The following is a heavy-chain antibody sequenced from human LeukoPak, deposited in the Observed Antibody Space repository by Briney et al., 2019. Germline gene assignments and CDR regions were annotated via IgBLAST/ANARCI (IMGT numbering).Heavy chain of an antibody. D-gene: IGHD3-10*01. CDR2: IKEDGSEK. Sequence: TGGSLRLSCAASGFTFSNYWMGWVRQPPGKGLQWVANIKEDGSEKYYVDSVKGRFTISRDNAKNSVYLQMNSLRVEDTAVYYCATRPFGADYWGQGTLVTVSS. J-gene: IGHJ4*02. CDR1: GFTFSNYW. CDR3: ATRPFGADY. V-gene: IGHV3-7*01.